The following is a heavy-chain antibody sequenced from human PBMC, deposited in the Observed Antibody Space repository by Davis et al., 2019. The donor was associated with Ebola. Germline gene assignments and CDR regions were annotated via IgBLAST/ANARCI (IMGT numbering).Heavy chain of an antibody. Sequence: MPSETLSLTCAVSGGSISSGGYYWSWIRQPPGKGLEWIGEINHSGSTNYNPSLKSRVTISVDTSKNQFPLKLSSVTAADTAVYYCARAAGVVWFDPWGQGTLVTVSS. CDR2: INHSGST. CDR3: ARAAGVVWFDP. D-gene: IGHD2-21*01. J-gene: IGHJ5*02. CDR1: GGSISSGGYY. V-gene: IGHV4-34*01.